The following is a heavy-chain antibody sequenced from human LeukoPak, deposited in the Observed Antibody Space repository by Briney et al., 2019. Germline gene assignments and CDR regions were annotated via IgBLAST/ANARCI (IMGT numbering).Heavy chain of an antibody. CDR1: GGSISSGDYY. Sequence: SQTLSLTCTVSGGSISSGDYYWRWLRQPPGKGLEWIGYIYYSGSTYYNPSIKSRVTISVDTSKNQFSLKLSSGTAADTAVYYCARGRIAARPYYYYYMDVWGKGTTVTVSS. V-gene: IGHV4-30-4*08. CDR2: IYYSGST. J-gene: IGHJ6*03. D-gene: IGHD6-6*01. CDR3: ARGRIAARPYYYYYMDV.